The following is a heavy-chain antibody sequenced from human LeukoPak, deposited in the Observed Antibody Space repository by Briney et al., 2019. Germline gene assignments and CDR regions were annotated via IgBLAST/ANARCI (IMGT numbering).Heavy chain of an antibody. CDR2: VYYSGST. CDR3: ARRSGWYVDY. CDR1: GGSVTFSNYF. D-gene: IGHD6-19*01. V-gene: IGHV4-39*01. J-gene: IGHJ4*02. Sequence: KPSETLSLTCTVSGGSVTFSNYFWGWIRQSPGTGLEWIGTVYYSGSTYYNPSLESRVTISIDTSKNQFSLRLTSVTAADTAVYYCARRSGWYVDYWGQGTLVTVSS.